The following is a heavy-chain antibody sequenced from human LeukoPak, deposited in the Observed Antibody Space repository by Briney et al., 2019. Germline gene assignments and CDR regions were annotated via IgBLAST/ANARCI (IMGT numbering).Heavy chain of an antibody. CDR1: EFTFSSYT. CDR3: ARDFYSDSRGYVDYYGMDV. J-gene: IGHJ6*02. Sequence: GGSLRLSCAASEFTFSSYTMNWVRQAPGKGLEWISSISSSSNYIYYADSVKGRFTISRDNAKNSLSLQMNSLRAEDTVVYYCARDFYSDSRGYVDYYGMDVWGQGTTVTVSS. CDR2: ISSSSNYI. D-gene: IGHD3-22*01. V-gene: IGHV3-21*01.